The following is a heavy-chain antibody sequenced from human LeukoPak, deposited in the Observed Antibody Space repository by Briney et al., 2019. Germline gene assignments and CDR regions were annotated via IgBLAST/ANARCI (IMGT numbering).Heavy chain of an antibody. CDR2: IFPNGGTT. V-gene: IGHV3-23*01. D-gene: IGHD5-12*01. J-gene: IGHJ4*02. CDR3: AKDQRPDSGYDIDY. Sequence: GDSLRLSCAASGFTFSTYSMAWVRQAPRKGLEWVSYIFPNGGTTYYADSVKGRFTISRDNSKNTLYLQMHSLRAEDTAVYYCAKDQRPDSGYDIDYWGQGTLLTVSS. CDR1: GFTFSTYS.